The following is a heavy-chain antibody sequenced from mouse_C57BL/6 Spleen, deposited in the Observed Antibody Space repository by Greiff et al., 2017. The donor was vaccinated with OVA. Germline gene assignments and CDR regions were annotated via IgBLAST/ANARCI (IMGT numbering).Heavy chain of an antibody. V-gene: IGHV1-69*01. CDR3: ARGNTTVVAKGNAMDY. CDR1: GYTFTSYW. J-gene: IGHJ4*01. D-gene: IGHD1-1*01. Sequence: QVQLQQPGAELVMPGASVKLSCKASGYTFTSYWMHWVKQRPGQGLEWIGEIDPSDSYTTYNQKFKGKSTLTVDKSSSTAYMQLSSLTSEDSAVYYGARGNTTVVAKGNAMDYWGQGTSVTVSS. CDR2: IDPSDSYT.